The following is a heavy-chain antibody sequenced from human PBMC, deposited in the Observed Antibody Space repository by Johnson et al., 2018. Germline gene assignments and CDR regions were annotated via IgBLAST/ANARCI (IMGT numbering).Heavy chain of an antibody. Sequence: QVQLVQSGGGVVQPGRSLRLSCAASGFTFSSYGMHWVRQAPGKGLAWVAVIWYDGSNKYYADSVKGRFTISRDNSKNTLQLQMNSLRAEDTAVYYCAREGRGDGYNLGVDYWGQGTLVTVSS. D-gene: IGHD5-24*01. CDR1: GFTFSSYG. CDR2: IWYDGSNK. J-gene: IGHJ4*02. V-gene: IGHV3-33*01. CDR3: AREGRGDGYNLGVDY.